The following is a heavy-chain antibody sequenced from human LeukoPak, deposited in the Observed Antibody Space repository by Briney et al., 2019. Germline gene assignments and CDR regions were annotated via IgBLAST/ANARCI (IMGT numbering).Heavy chain of an antibody. J-gene: IGHJ3*02. CDR3: ARVDWMIGAFDI. V-gene: IGHV3-48*02. Sequence: KPGGSLRLSCAASGFTFSTYSMNWVRQAPGKGLEWVSYITSSSSTIYYADSVRGRFTISRDNAKNSLYLQMNSLRDEDTAVHYCARVDWMIGAFDIWGQGTMVTVSS. D-gene: IGHD3-22*01. CDR2: ITSSSSTI. CDR1: GFTFSTYS.